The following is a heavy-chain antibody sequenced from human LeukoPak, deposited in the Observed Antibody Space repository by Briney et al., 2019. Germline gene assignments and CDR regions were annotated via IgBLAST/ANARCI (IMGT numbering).Heavy chain of an antibody. CDR2: IYSGGST. V-gene: IGHV3-53*01. J-gene: IGHJ6*02. CDR3: ASSSSSNQYYYYGMDV. CDR1: GFTVSSNY. Sequence: GGSLRLSCAASGFTVSSNYMSWVRQAPGKGLEWVSVIYSGGSTYYADSVKGRFTISRDNSKNTLYLQMNSPRAEDTAVYYCASSSSSNQYYYYGMDVWGQGTTVTVSS. D-gene: IGHD6-13*01.